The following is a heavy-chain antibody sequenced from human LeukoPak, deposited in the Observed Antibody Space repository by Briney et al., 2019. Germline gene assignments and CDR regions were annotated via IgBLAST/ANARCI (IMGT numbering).Heavy chain of an antibody. Sequence: ASVKVSCKASGYTFTRYYMHWVRQAPGQGLDWMGWINPNSGGTNYAQKFQGRVTMTRDTSISTAYMELSRLRSDDTAVYYCAREGSSIAAAGTIWFDPWGQGTLVTVSS. CDR3: AREGSSIAAAGTIWFDP. CDR2: INPNSGGT. D-gene: IGHD6-13*01. J-gene: IGHJ5*02. CDR1: GYTFTRYY. V-gene: IGHV1-2*02.